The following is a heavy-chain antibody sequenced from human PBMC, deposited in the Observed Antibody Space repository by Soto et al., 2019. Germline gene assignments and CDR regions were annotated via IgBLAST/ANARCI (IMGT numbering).Heavy chain of an antibody. CDR2: ISGSGGST. Sequence: RLSLRLSCAASGFTFSSYAMRWVRQAPGKVLEWVSAISGSGGSTYYVDSLKVRFTISRDNSKNTLYLQMNSLRAEDTAVSYSAKGLGRGWGHSSCYDWFDPWGQGSLVSVSS. J-gene: IGHJ5*02. CDR3: AKGLGRGWGHSSCYDWFDP. V-gene: IGHV3-23*01. D-gene: IGHD6-13*01. CDR1: GFTFSSYA.